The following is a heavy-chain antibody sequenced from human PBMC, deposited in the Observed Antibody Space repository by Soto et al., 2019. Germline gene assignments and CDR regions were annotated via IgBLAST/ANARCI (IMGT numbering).Heavy chain of an antibody. Sequence: EVQLVESGGGLVQPGGSLRLSCAASGFTFSSYDMHWVRQATGKGLEWVSAIGTAGDTYYPGSVKGRSTTSRENAKNFLYLQMNSLRAGDTAVYYCARGAVGQWLIDQNLDYWGQGTLVTVSS. CDR3: ARGAVGQWLIDQNLDY. CDR2: IGTAGDT. J-gene: IGHJ4*02. V-gene: IGHV3-13*01. D-gene: IGHD6-19*01. CDR1: GFTFSSYD.